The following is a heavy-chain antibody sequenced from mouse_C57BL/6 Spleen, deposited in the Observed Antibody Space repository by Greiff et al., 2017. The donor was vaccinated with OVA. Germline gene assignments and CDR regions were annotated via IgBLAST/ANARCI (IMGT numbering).Heavy chain of an antibody. CDR1: GYSITSGYY. V-gene: IGHV3-6*01. D-gene: IGHD4-1*01. CDR3: ARGLGKPDY. Sequence: DVKLQESGPGLVKPSQSLSLTCSVTGYSITSGYYWNWIRQFPGNKLEWMGYISYDGSNNYNPSLKNRISITRDTSKNQFFLKLNSVTTEDTATYYCARGLGKPDYWGQGTTLTVSS. J-gene: IGHJ2*01. CDR2: ISYDGSN.